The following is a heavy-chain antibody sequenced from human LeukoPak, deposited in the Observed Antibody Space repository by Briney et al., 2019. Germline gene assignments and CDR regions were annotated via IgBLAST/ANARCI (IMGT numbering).Heavy chain of an antibody. V-gene: IGHV1-69*01. J-gene: IGHJ4*02. CDR2: IIPIFGTA. D-gene: IGHD3-22*01. Sequence: GGSLRLSCSASGFTFSSYAISWVRQAPGQGLEWMGGIIPIFGTANYAQKFQGRVTITADESASTAYMELSSLRSEDTAVYYCASNKHHHYYDSSGYYYFYYWGQGTLVTVSS. CDR3: ASNKHHHYYDSSGYYYFYY. CDR1: GFTFSSYA.